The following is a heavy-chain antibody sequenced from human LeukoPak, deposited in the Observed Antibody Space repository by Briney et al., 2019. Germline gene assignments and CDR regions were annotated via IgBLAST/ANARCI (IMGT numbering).Heavy chain of an antibody. CDR2: IYYSGST. Sequence: PSETLSLTCTVSGGSISSSSYYWGWNRQPPGKGLEWIGSIYYSGSTYYNPSLKSRVTISVDTSKNQFSLKLSSVTAADTAVYYCARDHGTMIVVALYAFDIWGQGTMVTVSS. V-gene: IGHV4-39*07. D-gene: IGHD3-22*01. CDR3: ARDHGTMIVVALYAFDI. CDR1: GGSISSSSYY. J-gene: IGHJ3*02.